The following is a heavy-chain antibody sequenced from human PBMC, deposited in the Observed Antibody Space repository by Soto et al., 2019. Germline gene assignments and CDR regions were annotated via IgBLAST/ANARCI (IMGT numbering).Heavy chain of an antibody. CDR1: GGSFRGYS. V-gene: IGHV4-34*01. D-gene: IGHD2-2*01. CDR3: ATGRQVTPAALFKRAGDYSMDV. J-gene: IGHJ6*02. CDR2: VNHSGST. Sequence: SETLSLTCAVYGGSFRGYSWTWIRQPPGKGLEWIGEVNHSGSTYYSPSLMSRVTLSIDTSKNQFSLKLSSVTAADTAVYYCATGRQVTPAALFKRAGDYSMDVWGQGTTVTVSS.